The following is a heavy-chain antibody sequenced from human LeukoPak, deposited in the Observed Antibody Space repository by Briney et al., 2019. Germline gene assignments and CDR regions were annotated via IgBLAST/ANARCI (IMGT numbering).Heavy chain of an antibody. V-gene: IGHV1-18*01. J-gene: IGHJ4*02. CDR2: ISAYNGNT. CDR3: ARSRLWWLPTSGFFDY. CDR1: GYTFTSYG. Sequence: GASVKVSCKASGYTFTSYGISWVRQAPGQGLEWMGWISAYNGNTNYAQKLQGRVTMTTDTSTSTAYMELRSLRSDDTAVYYCARSRLWWLPTSGFFDYWGQGTLVTASS. D-gene: IGHD5-12*01.